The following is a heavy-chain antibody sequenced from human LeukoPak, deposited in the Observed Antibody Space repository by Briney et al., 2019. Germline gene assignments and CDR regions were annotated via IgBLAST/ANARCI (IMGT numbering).Heavy chain of an antibody. CDR3: ANEYSKGDV. Sequence: PGRSLRLSCAASGFTFSSYAMHWVRQAPGKGLEWVAVISYDGSNKYYADSVKGRFTISRDNSKNTLYLQMNSLRAEDAAVYYCANEYSKGDVWGQGTMVTVSS. J-gene: IGHJ3*01. CDR1: GFTFSSYA. D-gene: IGHD4-11*01. V-gene: IGHV3-30-3*02. CDR2: ISYDGSNK.